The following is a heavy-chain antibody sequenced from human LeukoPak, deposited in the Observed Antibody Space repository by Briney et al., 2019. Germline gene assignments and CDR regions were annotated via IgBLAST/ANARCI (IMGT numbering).Heavy chain of an antibody. CDR1: GFTFRSYG. CDR2: IKQDGGQT. Sequence: PGGSLRLSCAASGFTFRSYGMHWVRQAPGKGLEWVANIKQDGGQTYYVDSLKGRFIISRDNAKNSLYLQMKSLRVEDTAVYYCARRTLYSSRQRNYYYYYMDVWGKGTTVTVSS. CDR3: ARRTLYSSRQRNYYYYYMDV. D-gene: IGHD6-13*01. V-gene: IGHV3-7*01. J-gene: IGHJ6*03.